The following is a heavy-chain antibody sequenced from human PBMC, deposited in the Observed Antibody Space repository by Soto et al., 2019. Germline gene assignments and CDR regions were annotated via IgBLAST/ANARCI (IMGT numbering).Heavy chain of an antibody. CDR3: ARHLPYGDYALDYYYMDV. J-gene: IGHJ6*03. D-gene: IGHD4-17*01. V-gene: IGHV4-59*08. Sequence: SETLSLTCTVSGGSISSYYWSWIRQPPGKGLEWIGYIYYSGSTNYNPSLKSRVTISVDTSKNQFSLKLSSVTAADTAVYYCARHLPYGDYALDYYYMDVWGKGTTVTVSS. CDR2: IYYSGST. CDR1: GGSISSYY.